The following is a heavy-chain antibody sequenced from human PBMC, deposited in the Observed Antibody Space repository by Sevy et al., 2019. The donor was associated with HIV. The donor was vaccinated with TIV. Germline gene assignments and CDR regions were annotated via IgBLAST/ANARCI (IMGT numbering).Heavy chain of an antibody. J-gene: IGHJ4*02. CDR2: ISRSSRTI. D-gene: IGHD5-12*01. CDR3: ARAYSGGWPQGAWTDI. V-gene: IGHV3-48*01. Sequence: GGSLRLSCAASGFTFRSYSMNWVRQAPGKGLEWLSYISRSSRTIYNAESVEGRFTISRDNAKNSLYLQMDSLRGEDTGTYYCARAYSGGWPQGAWTDIWGQRTLVTVSS. CDR1: GFTFRSYS.